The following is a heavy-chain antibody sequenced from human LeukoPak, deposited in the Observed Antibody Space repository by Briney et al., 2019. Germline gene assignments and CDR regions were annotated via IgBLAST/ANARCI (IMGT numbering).Heavy chain of an antibody. V-gene: IGHV3-23*01. CDR2: ISAGGRGS. D-gene: IGHD1-1*01. CDR1: GFPFSSYG. CDR3: ARALLSWNDVYYFDY. J-gene: IGHJ4*02. Sequence: PGGSLRLSCAATGFPFSSYGMSWVRRAPGKGLEWVSGISAGGRGSHHADSVKGRFTISRDNSKNTVYLQMTSLRAEDTAVYYCARALLSWNDVYYFDYWGQGTLVTVSS.